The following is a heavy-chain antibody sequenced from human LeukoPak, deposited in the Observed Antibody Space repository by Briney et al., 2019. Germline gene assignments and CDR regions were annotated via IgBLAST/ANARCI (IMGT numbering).Heavy chain of an antibody. CDR1: GFSFSSYE. D-gene: IGHD6-25*01. Sequence: GGSLRLSCAASGFSFSSYEMNWVRQAPGKGLEWISYISASGTLTHCADSVEGRFTISRDNAKNSLFLQMNSLRGEDTAVYYCARDGTPIYSSGWVYMDVWGRGTTVTITS. J-gene: IGHJ6*04. V-gene: IGHV3-48*03. CDR2: ISASGTLT. CDR3: ARDGTPIYSSGWVYMDV.